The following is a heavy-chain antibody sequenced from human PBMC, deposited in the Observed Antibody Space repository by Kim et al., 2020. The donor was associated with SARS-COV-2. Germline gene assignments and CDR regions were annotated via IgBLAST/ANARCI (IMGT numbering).Heavy chain of an antibody. Sequence: SETLSLTCTVSGGSISSYYWSWIRQPPGKGLEWIGYIYYSGSTNYNPSLKSRVTISVDTSKNQFSLKLSSVTAADTAVYYCAREGFGENYFDYWGQGTLVTVSS. CDR3: AREGFGENYFDY. D-gene: IGHD3-10*01. CDR2: IYYSGST. J-gene: IGHJ4*02. CDR1: GGSISSYY. V-gene: IGHV4-59*13.